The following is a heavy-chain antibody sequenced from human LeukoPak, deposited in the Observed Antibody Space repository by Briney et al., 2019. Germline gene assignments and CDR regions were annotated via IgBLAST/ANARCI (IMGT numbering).Heavy chain of an antibody. CDR2: VSGSGDRT. CDR1: GFTFSNYA. CDR3: ARTVDTAMVTIDY. D-gene: IGHD5-18*01. J-gene: IGHJ4*02. Sequence: GGSLRLSCAASGFTFSNYAMSWVRQAPGKGLEWISAVSGSGDRTYYAGSVKGRFTISRDNSKNTLYLQMNSLRAEDTAIYYCARTVDTAMVTIDYWGQGTLVTVSS. V-gene: IGHV3-23*01.